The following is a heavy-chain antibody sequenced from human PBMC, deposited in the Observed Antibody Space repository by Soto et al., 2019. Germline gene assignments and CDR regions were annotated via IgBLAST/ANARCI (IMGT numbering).Heavy chain of an antibody. Sequence: SETLSLTCAVYGGSFSGYYWSWIRQPPGKGLEWIGEINHSGSTNYNPSLKGRVTISVDTSKNQFSLKLSSVTAADTAVYYCARGSRAVAGSYYYGMDVWGQGTTVTVSS. D-gene: IGHD6-19*01. V-gene: IGHV4-34*01. J-gene: IGHJ6*02. CDR1: GGSFSGYY. CDR2: INHSGST. CDR3: ARGSRAVAGSYYYGMDV.